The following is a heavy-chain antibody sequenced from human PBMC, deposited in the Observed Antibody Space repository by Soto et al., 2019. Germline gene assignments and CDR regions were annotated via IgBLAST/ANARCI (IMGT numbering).Heavy chain of an antibody. CDR3: ARGTQYCISTSCYRFDP. CDR1: GGSFSGYY. D-gene: IGHD2-2*01. CDR2: INHSGST. V-gene: IGHV4-34*01. J-gene: IGHJ5*02. Sequence: SETLSLNCAVYGGSFSGYYWSWIRQPPGKGLEWIGEINHSGSTNYNPSLKSRVTISVDTSKNQFSLKLSSVTAADTAVYYCARGTQYCISTSCYRFDPWGQGTLVTVSS.